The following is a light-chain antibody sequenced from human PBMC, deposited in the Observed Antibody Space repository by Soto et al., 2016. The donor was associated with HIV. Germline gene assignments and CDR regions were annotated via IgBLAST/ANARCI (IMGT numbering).Light chain of an antibody. CDR1: QSIKTW. CDR2: KAS. CDR3: QQYNTYPFT. J-gene: IGKJ3*01. V-gene: IGKV1-5*03. Sequence: DIQMTQSPSTLSASVGGRVTIACRASQSIKTWLAWFQQKPGKAPKLLIYKASTLESGVPSRFSGSGSGTEFTLTISSLQPDDFVTYYCQQYNTYPFTFGPGTKVDIK.